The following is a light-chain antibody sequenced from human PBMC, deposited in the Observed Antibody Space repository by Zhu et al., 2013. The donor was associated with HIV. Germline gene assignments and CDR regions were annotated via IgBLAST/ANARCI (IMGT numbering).Light chain of an antibody. V-gene: IGLV2-14*01. CDR3: NSYTGTNIPYV. CDR1: SSDLGTYNY. CDR2: EVS. J-gene: IGLJ1*01. Sequence: QSALTQPASVSASPGQSITISCTGTSSDLGTYNYVSWYQQYPGKAPKLMIYEVSNRPSGVSNRFSGSKYGDTASLTISGLQAEDEADYYCNSYTGTNIPYVFGTGTKVTVL.